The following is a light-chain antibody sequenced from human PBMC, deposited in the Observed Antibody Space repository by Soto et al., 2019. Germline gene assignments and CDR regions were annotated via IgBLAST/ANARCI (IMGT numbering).Light chain of an antibody. CDR2: DAS. J-gene: IGKJ5*01. V-gene: IGKV3-11*01. Sequence: EIVLRQSPATLSLSPGERATLSCRASQSVGTFFAWYQRKPGQAARLLMYDASNRATGIPARFSGSGCGTEFTLTISSLQSEDFAVYFCQQYNNWPLITFGQGTRLEIK. CDR1: QSVGTF. CDR3: QQYNNWPLIT.